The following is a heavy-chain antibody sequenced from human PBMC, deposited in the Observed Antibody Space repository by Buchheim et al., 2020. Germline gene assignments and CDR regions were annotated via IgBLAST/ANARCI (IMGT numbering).Heavy chain of an antibody. CDR1: GFTFNTYW. Sequence: EVQLVESGGGLVQPGGSLRLSCVASGFTFNTYWMQWVRQAPGKGLEWVGRIKGKIDGGTTDYAAPVKGRFTISRDDSQTTLYLQMDSLKIEDTAVYYCSTIKYDSGKYILLPWGQGTL. V-gene: IGHV3-15*07. CDR3: STIKYDSGKYILLP. CDR2: IKGKIDGGTT. D-gene: IGHD4-11*01. J-gene: IGHJ5*02.